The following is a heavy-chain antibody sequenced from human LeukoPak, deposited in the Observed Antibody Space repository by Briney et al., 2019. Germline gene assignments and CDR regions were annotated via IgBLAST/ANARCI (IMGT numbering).Heavy chain of an antibody. CDR3: ARRFYAMDV. CDR2: IYTDGST. Sequence: QPGGSLRLSCAASGFTVSSSYMSWVRQAPGMGLEWVSVIYTDGSTFYADSVKGRFTISRDNSKNTVFLQMNSLRAEDTAVYYCARRFYAMDVWGHGTTVTVSS. V-gene: IGHV3-66*04. CDR1: GFTVSSSY. J-gene: IGHJ6*02.